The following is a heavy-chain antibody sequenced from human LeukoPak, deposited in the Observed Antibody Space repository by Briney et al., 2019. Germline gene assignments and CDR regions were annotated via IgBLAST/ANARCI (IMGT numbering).Heavy chain of an antibody. Sequence: SETLSLTCTVSGGSISSYYWSWIRQPPGKGLEWIGYIYYSGSTNYNPSLKSRVTISVDTSKNQFSLKLSSVTAADTAVYYCARETTKEVSFDYWGQGTLVTVSS. J-gene: IGHJ4*02. CDR3: ARETTKEVSFDY. CDR1: GGSISSYY. D-gene: IGHD1-7*01. CDR2: IYYSGST. V-gene: IGHV4-59*01.